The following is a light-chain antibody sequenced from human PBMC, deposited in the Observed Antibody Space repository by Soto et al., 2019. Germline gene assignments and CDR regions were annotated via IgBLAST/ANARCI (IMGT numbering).Light chain of an antibody. CDR1: SSNIGAGYD. J-gene: IGLJ3*02. Sequence: QSVLTQPPSVSGAPGQRVTISCTGSSSNIGAGYDVHWYQQLPGTAPKLLIYGNSNRPSGVPDRFSGSKSGTSASLAITGLQAHDEADYYCQSYDSSLFWVFGGGTKLTVL. CDR3: QSYDSSLFWV. CDR2: GNS. V-gene: IGLV1-40*01.